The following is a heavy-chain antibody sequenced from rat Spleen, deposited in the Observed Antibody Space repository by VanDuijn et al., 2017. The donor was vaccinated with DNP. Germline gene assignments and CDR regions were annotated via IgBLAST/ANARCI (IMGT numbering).Heavy chain of an antibody. CDR3: TTQYNSGYGGFAY. J-gene: IGHJ3*01. D-gene: IGHD4-3*01. V-gene: IGHV5-31*01. CDR2: ITNTGGST. CDR1: GFTFNNYW. Sequence: EVQLVESGGGLVQPGRSLKLSCVASGFTFNNYWMTWIRQAPGKGLEWVASITNTGGSTYYRDSVKDRFTISRDNAKSTLYLQMDSLRSEDTATYYCTTQYNSGYGGFAYWGQGTLVTVSS.